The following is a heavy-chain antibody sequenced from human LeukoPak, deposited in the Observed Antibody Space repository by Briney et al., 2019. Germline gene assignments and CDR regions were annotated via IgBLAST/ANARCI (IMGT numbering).Heavy chain of an antibody. CDR3: TALLGITATLVY. CDR2: IKSKTDGGTA. D-gene: IGHD7-27*01. Sequence: GGPLRLSCAASGFTFSNGWISWVRQAPGKGLEWVGRIKSKTDGGTAACAAPVKGRFTISRDDSENTLYLQMNSLKSEDTAVYYCTALLGITATLVYWGQGTLVTVSS. V-gene: IGHV3-15*01. CDR1: GFTFSNGW. J-gene: IGHJ4*02.